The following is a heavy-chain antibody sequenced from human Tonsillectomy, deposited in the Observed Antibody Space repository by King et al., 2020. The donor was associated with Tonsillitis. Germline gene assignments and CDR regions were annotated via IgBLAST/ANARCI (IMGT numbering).Heavy chain of an antibody. J-gene: IGHJ4*02. CDR1: GGSISSYY. CDR2: IYYSGST. CDR3: ARLTGDGSLSYDY. D-gene: IGHD7-27*01. V-gene: IGHV4-59*01. Sequence: VQLQESGPGLVKPSETLSLTCTVSGGSISSYYWSWIRQPPGKGLEWIGYIYYSGSTNYNPSLKSRVTISVDTSKNQFSLKLSSVTAADTAVYYCARLTGDGSLSYDYWGQGTLVTVSS.